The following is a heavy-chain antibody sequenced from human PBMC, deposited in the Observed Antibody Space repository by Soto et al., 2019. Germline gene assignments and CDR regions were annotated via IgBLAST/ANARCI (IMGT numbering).Heavy chain of an antibody. CDR1: GFTFSSYT. D-gene: IGHD1-26*01. J-gene: IGHJ4*02. V-gene: IGHV3-64*01. CDR2: ISSNGGST. CDR3: ARDPGSYHFDY. Sequence: QPGGSLRLSCAASGFTFSSYTMNWVRQAPGKGLEWVSSISISSNGGSTYYANSVKGRFTISRDNSKNTLYLQMGSLRAEDMAVYYCARDPGSYHFDYWGQGTLVTV.